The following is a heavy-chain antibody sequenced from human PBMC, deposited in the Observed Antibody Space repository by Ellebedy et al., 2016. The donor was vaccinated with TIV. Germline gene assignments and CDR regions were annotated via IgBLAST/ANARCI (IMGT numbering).Heavy chain of an antibody. CDR3: ARARIDY. J-gene: IGHJ4*02. CDR2: IKQDGSEK. V-gene: IGHV3-7*04. CDR1: GFTFSSDW. Sequence: GGSLRLSCAASGFTFSSDWMSWVRQVPGKGLEWVANIKQDGSEKYYVDSVKGRFTISRDNAKNSLYLQMNSLRVEDTAVYYCARARIDYWGQGTLVSVSS.